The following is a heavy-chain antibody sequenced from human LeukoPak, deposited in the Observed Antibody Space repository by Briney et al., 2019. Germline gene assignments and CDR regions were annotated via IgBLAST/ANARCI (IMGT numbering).Heavy chain of an antibody. CDR2: ISSSSSTI. Sequence: GGSLRLSCAASGFTFSSYSMNWVRQAPGKGLEWVSYISSSSSTIYYADSVKGRFTISRDNAKNSLYLQMNSLRAEDTAVYYCAKNNSKIVVLPAAGFAFDIGGQGTMVTVSS. V-gene: IGHV3-48*01. J-gene: IGHJ3*02. CDR3: AKNNSKIVVLPAAGFAFDI. D-gene: IGHD2-2*01. CDR1: GFTFSSYS.